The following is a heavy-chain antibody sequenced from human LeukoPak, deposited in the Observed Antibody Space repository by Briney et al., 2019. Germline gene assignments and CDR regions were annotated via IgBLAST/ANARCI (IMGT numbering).Heavy chain of an antibody. Sequence: PGGSLRLSCAASGFTFSSYEMNWLRQATGKGLEWVSYISSSGSTIYYADSVKGRFTISRDNAKNSLYLQMNSLRAEDTAVYYCARDLGYCSSTSCNLWDDAFDIWGQGTMVTVSS. CDR3: ARDLGYCSSTSCNLWDDAFDI. CDR2: ISSSGSTI. J-gene: IGHJ3*02. V-gene: IGHV3-48*03. CDR1: GFTFSSYE. D-gene: IGHD2-2*01.